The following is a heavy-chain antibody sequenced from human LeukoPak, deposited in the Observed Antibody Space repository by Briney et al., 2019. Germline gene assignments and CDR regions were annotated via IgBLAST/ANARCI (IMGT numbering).Heavy chain of an antibody. CDR3: AADYVGGQGWY. D-gene: IGHD2-15*01. Sequence: GASVKVSCKASGFTFTSSAMQWVRQARGQRLECIGWIVVGSGNTNYAQKFQERVTITRDMSTSTAYMELSSLRSEDAAVYYCAADYVGGQGWYWGQGTLVTVSS. CDR1: GFTFTSSA. V-gene: IGHV1-58*02. CDR2: IVVGSGNT. J-gene: IGHJ4*02.